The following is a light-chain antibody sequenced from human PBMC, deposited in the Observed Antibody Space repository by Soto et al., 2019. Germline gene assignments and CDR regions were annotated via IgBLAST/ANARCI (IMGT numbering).Light chain of an antibody. J-gene: IGKJ5*01. V-gene: IGKV1-5*01. CDR3: QQYHRSSIT. Sequence: DIKMTQSPSTLSASVGDRVTITGRASQSLNNDLAWYQQKPGKAPNLLIYDASTLERGVPSRFSGTGSGTEFTLAINSLQPDDFATYYCQQYHRSSITFGQGTRLEIK. CDR1: QSLNND. CDR2: DAS.